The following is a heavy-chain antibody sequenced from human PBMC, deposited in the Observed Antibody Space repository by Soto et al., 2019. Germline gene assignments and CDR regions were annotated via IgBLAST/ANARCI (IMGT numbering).Heavy chain of an antibody. CDR3: ARTPPQWANFDY. D-gene: IGHD2-8*01. J-gene: IGHJ4*02. V-gene: IGHV3-30*03. CDR2: ISHDGSDK. Sequence: PGGSLRLSCAASGFPFGDFGMHWLRQAPGKGLEWVAVISHDGSDKFYADSVKGRFTISRDNAKNSLYLQMNSLRAEDTAVYYCARTPPQWANFDYWGQGTLVTVSS. CDR1: GFPFGDFG.